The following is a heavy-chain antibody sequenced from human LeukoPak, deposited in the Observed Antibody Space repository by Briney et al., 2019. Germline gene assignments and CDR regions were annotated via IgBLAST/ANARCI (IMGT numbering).Heavy chain of an antibody. CDR2: ISGSGGST. Sequence: PGGSLRLSCAASGFTFSSYGMTWVRQAPGEGLEWVSSISGSGGSTYYADSVKGRFTISRDNSKDTLYLQMNSLRAEDAAVYYCAKEQDTTGYYYGICVHWGQGTLVTVSS. V-gene: IGHV3-23*01. CDR3: AKEQDTTGYYYGICVH. D-gene: IGHD3-22*01. CDR1: GFTFSSYG. J-gene: IGHJ4*02.